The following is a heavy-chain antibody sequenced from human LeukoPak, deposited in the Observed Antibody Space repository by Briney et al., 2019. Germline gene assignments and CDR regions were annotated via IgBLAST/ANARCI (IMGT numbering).Heavy chain of an antibody. CDR2: INHSGST. CDR3: ARDAPGEWLFPMGAFDI. Sequence: SETLSLTCAVYGGSFSGYYWSWIRQPPGKGLEWIGEINHSGSTNYNPSLKSRVTISVDTSKNQLSLKLSSVTAADTAVYYCARDAPGEWLFPMGAFDIWGQGTMVTVSS. D-gene: IGHD3-3*01. CDR1: GGSFSGYY. V-gene: IGHV4-34*01. J-gene: IGHJ3*02.